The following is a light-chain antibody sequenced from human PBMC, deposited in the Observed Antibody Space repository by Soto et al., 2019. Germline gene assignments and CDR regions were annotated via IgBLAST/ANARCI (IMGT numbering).Light chain of an antibody. CDR1: SSNIGSNS. Sequence: QLVLTQPPSASGTPGQRVTISCSGSSSNIGSNSVNWYQQLPGTAPKLLIYSDSQRPSGVPDRFSGSKSGTSASLAISGLRSEDEADFYCATWDDRLNGYVFGTGTKLTVL. CDR2: SDS. J-gene: IGLJ1*01. CDR3: ATWDDRLNGYV. V-gene: IGLV1-44*01.